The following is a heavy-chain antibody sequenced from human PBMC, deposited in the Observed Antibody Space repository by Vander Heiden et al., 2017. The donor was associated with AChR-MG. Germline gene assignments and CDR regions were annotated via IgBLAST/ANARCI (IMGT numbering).Heavy chain of an antibody. D-gene: IGHD6-19*01. CDR1: GYTFTGYY. V-gene: IGHV1-2*02. CDR3: ARAPPYSSGWYRSWFDP. J-gene: IGHJ5*02. CDR2: INPNSGGT. Sequence: QVQLVQSGAEVKKPGASVKVSCKASGYTFTGYYMHWVRQAPGQGLEWMGWINPNSGGTNYAQKFQGRVTMTRDTSISTAYMELSRLRSDDTAVYYCARAPPYSSGWYRSWFDPWGQGTLVTVSS.